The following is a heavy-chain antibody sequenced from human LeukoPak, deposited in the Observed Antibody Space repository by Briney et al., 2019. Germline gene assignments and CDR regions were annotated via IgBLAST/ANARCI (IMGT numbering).Heavy chain of an antibody. D-gene: IGHD5-24*01. CDR3: ARGAEMATILSQSYYYGMDV. J-gene: IGHJ6*02. V-gene: IGHV4-34*01. Sequence: SETLSLTCAVYSGSFSGYYWTWIRQPPGKGLEWIGEINHSGSTNYNPSLKSRVTISVDTSKNQFSLKLSSVTAADTAVYYCARGAEMATILSQSYYYGMDVWGQGTTVTVSS. CDR2: INHSGST. CDR1: SGSFSGYY.